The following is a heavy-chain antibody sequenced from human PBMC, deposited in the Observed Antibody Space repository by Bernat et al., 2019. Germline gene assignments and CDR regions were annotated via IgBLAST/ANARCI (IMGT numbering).Heavy chain of an antibody. V-gene: IGHV3-9*01. J-gene: IGHJ4*02. CDR1: GFTFDDYA. D-gene: IGHD5-12*01. CDR3: AKDFRGYSGYDSPDFDY. Sequence: EVQLVESGGGLVQPGSSLILSCSASGFTFDDYAMHWFLQSPWKGLEWVSGISWNSGSIGYADSVKGRFTISRDNAKNSLYLQMNSLRAEDTALYYCAKDFRGYSGYDSPDFDYWGQGTLVTVAS. CDR2: ISWNSGSI.